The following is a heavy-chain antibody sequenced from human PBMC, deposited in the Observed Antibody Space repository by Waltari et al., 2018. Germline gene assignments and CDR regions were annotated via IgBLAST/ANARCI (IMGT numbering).Heavy chain of an antibody. V-gene: IGHV3-7*04. CDR1: GFPLSTFW. CDR2: INQDGSGE. J-gene: IGHJ4*02. CDR3: QRGDY. Sequence: SLGLSCAASGFPLSTFWMSWARQAPGKGLEWVANINQDGSGEYYVDSVKGRFTISRDNAKNSLYLQMNSLRAEDTAVYYCQRGDYWGQGTLVTVSS.